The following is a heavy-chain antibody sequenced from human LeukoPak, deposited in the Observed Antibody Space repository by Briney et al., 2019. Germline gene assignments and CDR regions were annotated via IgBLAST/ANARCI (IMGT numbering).Heavy chain of an antibody. CDR3: ASSTTRYCSSTSCYIHFDY. CDR1: RFTLSIYS. J-gene: IGHJ4*02. Sequence: GGSLSLSCAPSRFTLSIYSMNWVRHAPGGGREWVSSISSSSSYIFYADSMKGRYTISRDNAKISLYLQMNSLRAEDTAVYYCASSTTRYCSSTSCYIHFDYWGQGTLVTVSS. CDR2: ISSSSSYI. V-gene: IGHV3-21*01. D-gene: IGHD2-2*02.